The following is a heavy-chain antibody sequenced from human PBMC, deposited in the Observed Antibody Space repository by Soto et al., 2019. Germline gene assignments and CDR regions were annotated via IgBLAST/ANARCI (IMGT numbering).Heavy chain of an antibody. D-gene: IGHD4-17*01. CDR1: GGSISSYY. J-gene: IGHJ6*02. CDR2: IYYSGST. Sequence: PSETLSLTCTVSGGSISSYYWSWIRQPPGKGLEWIGYIYYSGSTNYNPSLKSRVTISVDTSKKQFSLNLSSVTAADTAVYYCARGPTVANYYYGMDVGGQGTTVTVSS. CDR3: ARGPTVANYYYGMDV. V-gene: IGHV4-59*01.